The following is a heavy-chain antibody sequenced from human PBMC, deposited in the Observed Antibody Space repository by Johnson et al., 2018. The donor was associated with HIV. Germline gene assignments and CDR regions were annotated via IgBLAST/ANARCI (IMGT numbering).Heavy chain of an antibody. Sequence: EVQLVESGGGVVRPGGSLRLSCAASGFTFDDYGMTWVRQAPGKGLEWVSGISGSGGSTYYADSVKGRFTISKDNSRNTLFLHMNSLRADDTAVYYCAIGRGEFPRHAFDIWGQGTMVTVSS. CDR2: ISGSGGST. D-gene: IGHD3-10*01. CDR3: AIGRGEFPRHAFDI. V-gene: IGHV3-23*04. J-gene: IGHJ3*02. CDR1: GFTFDDYG.